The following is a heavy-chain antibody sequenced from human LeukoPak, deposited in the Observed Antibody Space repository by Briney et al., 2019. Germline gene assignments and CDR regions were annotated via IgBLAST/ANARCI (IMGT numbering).Heavy chain of an antibody. Sequence: KSSETLSLTCTVSGGSISSNYYWSWIRQPAGKGLEWIGRIYSSGSTGYNPSLKSRITMSVDTSKNQFSLKLSSVTAADTAVYYCARDFNPPYYSGSGSYYNYFDYWGQGTLVTVSS. CDR1: GGSISSNYY. V-gene: IGHV4-4*07. J-gene: IGHJ4*02. CDR2: IYSSGST. CDR3: ARDFNPPYYSGSGSYYNYFDY. D-gene: IGHD3-10*01.